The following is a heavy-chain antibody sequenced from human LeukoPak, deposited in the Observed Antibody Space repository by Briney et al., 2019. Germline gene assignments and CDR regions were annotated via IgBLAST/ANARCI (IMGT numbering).Heavy chain of an antibody. V-gene: IGHV3-7*01. D-gene: IGHD6-19*01. CDR1: GFTFSSYW. Sequence: GGSLRLSCAASGFTFSSYWMSWVRQAPGKGLEWVANIKQDGSEKYYVDSVKGRFTISRDNAKNSLYLQMNSLRAEDTAVYYCARGRDGYSSGWYGPRLDYWGQGTLVTVSS. CDR2: IKQDGSEK. CDR3: ARGRDGYSSGWYGPRLDY. J-gene: IGHJ4*02.